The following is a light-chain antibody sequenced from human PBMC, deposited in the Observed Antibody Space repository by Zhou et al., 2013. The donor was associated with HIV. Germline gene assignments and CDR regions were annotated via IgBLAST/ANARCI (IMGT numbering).Light chain of an antibody. J-gene: IGKJ2*03. CDR1: QTINNY. CDR2: GVS. Sequence: IQMTHSPSSLSASIGDRVMITCRASQTINNYLNWYHQRPGTSPKLLIYGVSTLQSGVPSRFSGGGYGTYFTLTISSLQAEDSGTYYCQQSYSTPYSFGQGTKVEIK. V-gene: IGKV1-39*01. CDR3: QQSYSTPYS.